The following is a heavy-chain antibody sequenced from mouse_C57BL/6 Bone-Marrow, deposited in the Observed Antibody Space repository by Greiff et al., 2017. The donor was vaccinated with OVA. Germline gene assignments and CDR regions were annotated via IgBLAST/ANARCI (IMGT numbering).Heavy chain of an antibody. Sequence: LEWVATISDGGSYTYYPDNVKGRFTISRDNAKNNLYLQMSHLKSEATAMYYCAREGTVYFDYWGQGTTLTVSS. CDR2: ISDGGSYT. D-gene: IGHD1-1*01. V-gene: IGHV5-4*01. J-gene: IGHJ2*01. CDR3: AREGTVYFDY.